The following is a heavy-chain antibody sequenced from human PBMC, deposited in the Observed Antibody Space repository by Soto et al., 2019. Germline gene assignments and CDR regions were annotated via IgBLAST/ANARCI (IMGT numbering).Heavy chain of an antibody. V-gene: IGHV3-11*01. CDR3: AKGISSGWYSMFDY. Sequence: GGSLRLSCAASGFTFSDFYMSWVRQAPGKGPEWVSYISDDGYTIYYADSVKGRFTISRDNAKNSLYLQMNSLRAEDTALYYCAKGISSGWYSMFDYWGQGTLVTVSS. CDR2: ISDDGYTI. CDR1: GFTFSDFY. D-gene: IGHD6-19*01. J-gene: IGHJ4*02.